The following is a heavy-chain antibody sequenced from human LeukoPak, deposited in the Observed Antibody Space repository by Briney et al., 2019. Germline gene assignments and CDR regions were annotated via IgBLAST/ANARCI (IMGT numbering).Heavy chain of an antibody. V-gene: IGHV3-48*04. CDR1: GFTFSSYS. CDR3: AKSLQIAAAGSPNDAFDI. D-gene: IGHD6-13*01. J-gene: IGHJ3*02. CDR2: ISSSSSTI. Sequence: GGSLRHSCAASGFTFSSYSMNWVRQAPGKGLEWVSYISSSSSTIYYADSVKGRFTISRDNAKNSLYLQMNSLRAEDTAVYYCAKSLQIAAAGSPNDAFDIWGQGTMVTVSS.